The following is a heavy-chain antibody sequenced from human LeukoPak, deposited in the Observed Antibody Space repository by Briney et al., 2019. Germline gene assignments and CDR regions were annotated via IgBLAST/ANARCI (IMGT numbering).Heavy chain of an antibody. CDR1: GFTFSNTW. V-gene: IGHV3-15*01. CDR2: FRTNTGGGTP. J-gene: IGHJ4*02. Sequence: GGSLRLSCAASGFTFSNTWMTWVRQSPGRGLEWVAFFRTNTGGGTPEYAAPVKGRFTISRDDSTNTLFLQMNSLTIEDTAVYYRVIPLRWELSNDHWGQGTLVTVSS. D-gene: IGHD4-23*01. CDR3: VIPLRWELSNDH.